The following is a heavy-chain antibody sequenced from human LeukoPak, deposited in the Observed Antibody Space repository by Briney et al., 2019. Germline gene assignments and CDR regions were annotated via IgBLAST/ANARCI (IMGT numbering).Heavy chain of an antibody. CDR2: INSDGSST. J-gene: IGHJ3*02. CDR3: AREPYYYDSSGYATGAFDI. D-gene: IGHD3-22*01. Sequence: GGSLRLSCAASGFTFSSYWMHWVRQAPGKGLVWVSRINSDGSSTSYADSVKGRFTISRDNAKNTLYPQMNSLRAEDTAVYYCAREPYYYDSSGYATGAFDIWGQGTMVTVSS. V-gene: IGHV3-74*01. CDR1: GFTFSSYW.